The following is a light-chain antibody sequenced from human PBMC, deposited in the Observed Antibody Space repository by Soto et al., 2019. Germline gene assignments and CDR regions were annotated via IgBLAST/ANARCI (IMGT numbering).Light chain of an antibody. V-gene: IGLV2-8*01. CDR2: DVS. J-gene: IGLJ2*01. CDR3: NSFAGSAHVV. CDR1: SSDVGAYNY. Sequence: QSALAQPPSASGSPGQSVTISCTGTSSDVGAYNYVSWYQQHPGKAPKLIIYDVSQRPSGVPDRFSGSKSGNTASLPVSGLQAEDEAVYYCNSFAGSAHVVFVGGTKLTVL.